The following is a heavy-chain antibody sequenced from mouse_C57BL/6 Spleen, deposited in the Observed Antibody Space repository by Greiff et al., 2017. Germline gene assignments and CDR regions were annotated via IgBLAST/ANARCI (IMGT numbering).Heavy chain of an antibody. CDR1: GYTFTDYY. D-gene: IGHD2-2*01. Sequence: EVQLQQSGPELVKPGASVKISCKASGYTFTDYYMNWVKQSHGKSLEWIGDINPNNGGTSYNQKFKGKATLTVDTSSNTAYLQLSSLTSEDTAVYYCARSYYGYELPFDYWGQGTTLTVSS. J-gene: IGHJ2*01. V-gene: IGHV1-26*01. CDR3: ARSYYGYELPFDY. CDR2: INPNNGGT.